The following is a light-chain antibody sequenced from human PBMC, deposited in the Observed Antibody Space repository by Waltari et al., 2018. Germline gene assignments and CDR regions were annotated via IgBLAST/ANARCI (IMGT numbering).Light chain of an antibody. CDR1: QSISGW. V-gene: IGKV1-5*03. J-gene: IGKJ2*02. Sequence: DIQMTHSLSTLSASVGDRVTITCRASQSISGWLALYQQQPGKAPKLLIYKASTVERGVPSRFSGGGSGTEFTLTISSLQPDDVATYYCQQYNDYPCTFGQGTTLEIK. CDR2: KAS. CDR3: QQYNDYPCT.